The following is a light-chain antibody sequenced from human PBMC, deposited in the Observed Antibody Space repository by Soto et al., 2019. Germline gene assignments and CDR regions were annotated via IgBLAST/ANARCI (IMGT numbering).Light chain of an antibody. CDR3: QQYGTSPGT. J-gene: IGKJ1*01. V-gene: IGKV3-20*01. Sequence: EVVLTQSPGTLSLSPGERATLSCRASQSVISSYLAWYQQKPGQAPRLLIYDASTRATGIPDRFSGSGSGTDFTLTMSRLEHEDFAIYYCQQYGTSPGTFGQGTKVEIK. CDR1: QSVISSY. CDR2: DAS.